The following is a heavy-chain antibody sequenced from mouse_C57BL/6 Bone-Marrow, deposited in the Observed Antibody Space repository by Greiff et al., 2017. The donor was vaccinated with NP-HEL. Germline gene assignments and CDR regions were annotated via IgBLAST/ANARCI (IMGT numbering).Heavy chain of an antibody. V-gene: IGHV1-75*01. D-gene: IGHD1-1*01. CDR2: IFPGSGST. J-gene: IGHJ4*01. CDR3: ARPTTVVATRYAMDY. CDR1: GYTFTDYY. Sequence: QLQQSGPELVKPGASVKISCKASGYTFTDYYINWVKQRPGQGLEWIGWIFPGSGSTYYNEKFKGKATLTVDKSSSTAYMLLSSLTSEDSAVYFCARPTTVVATRYAMDYWGQGTSVTVSS.